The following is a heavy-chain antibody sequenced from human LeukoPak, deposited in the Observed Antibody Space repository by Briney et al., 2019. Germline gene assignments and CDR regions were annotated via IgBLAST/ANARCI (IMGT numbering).Heavy chain of an antibody. J-gene: IGHJ4*02. V-gene: IGHV1-18*01. CDR3: ATVRGVNYFDY. Sequence: ASVKVSCKASGYPFTNYGTSWVRQAPGQGLEWMGWISGYNGNTNSAQKVQGRVTMTTDTSTSTAYMELRSLRSDDTAVYYCATVRGVNYFDYWGQGTLVTVSS. CDR2: ISGYNGNT. D-gene: IGHD3-10*01. CDR1: GYPFTNYG.